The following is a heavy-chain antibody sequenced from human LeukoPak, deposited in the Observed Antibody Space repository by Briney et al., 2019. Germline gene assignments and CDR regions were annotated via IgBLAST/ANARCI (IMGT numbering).Heavy chain of an antibody. J-gene: IGHJ4*02. D-gene: IGHD6-13*01. V-gene: IGHV3-30*04. CDR2: ISYDGSNK. CDR3: AKDRLAAAGTGSDY. Sequence: GGSLRLSCAASGFTFSSYAMHWVRQAPGKGLEWVAVISYDGSNKYYADSVKGRFTISRDNSKNTLYLQMNSLRAEDTAIYYCAKDRLAAAGTGSDYWGQGTLVTVSS. CDR1: GFTFSSYA.